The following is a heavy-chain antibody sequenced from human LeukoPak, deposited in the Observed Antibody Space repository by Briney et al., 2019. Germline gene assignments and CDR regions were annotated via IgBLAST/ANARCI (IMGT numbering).Heavy chain of an antibody. Sequence: SETLSLTCTVSGGSISSYYWSWIRQPPGKGLEWIGYIYYSGSTNYNPSLKSRVTISVDTSKNQFSLKLSSVTAADMAVYYCARSGGYCSSTSCYDWFDPWGQGTLVTVSS. CDR2: IYYSGST. D-gene: IGHD2-2*01. V-gene: IGHV4-59*01. CDR1: GGSISSYY. CDR3: ARSGGYCSSTSCYDWFDP. J-gene: IGHJ5*02.